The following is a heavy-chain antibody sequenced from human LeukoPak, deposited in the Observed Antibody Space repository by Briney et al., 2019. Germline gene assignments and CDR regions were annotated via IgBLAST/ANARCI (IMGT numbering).Heavy chain of an antibody. V-gene: IGHV4-59*01. J-gene: IGHJ6*02. Sequence: SETLSLTCTVSGGSISSYYWSWIRQPPGKGLEWIGYIYYSGSTNYNPSLKSRVTISVDTSKNQFSLKLSSVTAADTAVYYCARGGGGTLYYYYGMDVWGQGTMATVSS. CDR2: IYYSGST. CDR3: ARGGGGTLYYYYGMDV. D-gene: IGHD2-15*01. CDR1: GGSISSYY.